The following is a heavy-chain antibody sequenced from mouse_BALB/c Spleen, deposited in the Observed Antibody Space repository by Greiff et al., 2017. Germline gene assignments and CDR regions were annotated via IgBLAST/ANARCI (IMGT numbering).Heavy chain of an antibody. D-gene: IGHD1-1*01. J-gene: IGHJ1*01. CDR2: IRNKANGYTT. CDR1: GFTFTDYY. Sequence: EVKVVESGGGLVQPGGSLRLSCATSGFTFTDYYMSWVRQPPGKALEWLGFIRNKANGYTTEYSASVKGRFTISRDNSQSILYLQMNTLRAEDSATYYCARGIYYYGSSYWYFDVWGAGTTVTVSS. CDR3: ARGIYYYGSSYWYFDV. V-gene: IGHV7-3*02.